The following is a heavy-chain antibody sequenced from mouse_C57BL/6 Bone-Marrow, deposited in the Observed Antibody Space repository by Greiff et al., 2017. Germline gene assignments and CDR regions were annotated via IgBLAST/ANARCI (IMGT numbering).Heavy chain of an antibody. D-gene: IGHD1-1*01. V-gene: IGHV2-6*01. CDR3: AILYYYGSRAWFAY. Sequence: VQLQESGPGLVAPSQSLSITCTVSGFSLTSYGVDWVRQSPGKGLEWLGVIWGVGSTNYNSALKSRLSISKDNSKSQVFLKMNNLQTDDTAMYYCAILYYYGSRAWFAYWGQGTLVTVSA. CDR2: IWGVGST. CDR1: GFSLTSYG. J-gene: IGHJ3*01.